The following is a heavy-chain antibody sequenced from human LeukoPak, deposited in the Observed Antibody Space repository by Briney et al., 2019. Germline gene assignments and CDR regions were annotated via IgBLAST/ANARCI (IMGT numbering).Heavy chain of an antibody. J-gene: IGHJ4*02. CDR3: AAAFSWAAAGIVDY. CDR2: IYYSEST. D-gene: IGHD6-13*01. Sequence: SSETLSFTCTVSGGSISSYYWSWMRQPPGKGLEWIGYIYYSESTNDNPSLKSRVTITVDTSKNPFSLKLSSVTAAATAVYYCAAAFSWAAAGIVDYWGQGTLVTVSA. CDR1: GGSISSYY. V-gene: IGHV4-59*08.